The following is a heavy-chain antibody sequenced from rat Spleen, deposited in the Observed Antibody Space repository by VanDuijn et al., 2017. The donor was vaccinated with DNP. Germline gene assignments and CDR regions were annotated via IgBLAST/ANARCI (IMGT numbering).Heavy chain of an antibody. Sequence: VRLRESGPGLVQPSQTLSLTCTVSGFSLTNYGVGWVRQAPGKGLEWVASISTGGTNTYYRDSVKGRFTISRDNAKNTQYLQMDSLRSEDTATYYCAKAGGYSPWYFDYWGQGVMVTVSS. CDR1: GFSLTNYG. V-gene: IGHV5S13*01. CDR2: ISTGGTNT. D-gene: IGHD1-11*01. CDR3: AKAGGYSPWYFDY. J-gene: IGHJ2*01.